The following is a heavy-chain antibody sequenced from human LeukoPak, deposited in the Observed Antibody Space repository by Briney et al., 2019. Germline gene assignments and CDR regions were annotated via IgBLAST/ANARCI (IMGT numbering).Heavy chain of an antibody. CDR2: ISGSGGST. Sequence: GGSLRLSCAASGFTFSSYAMGWVRQAPGKGLEWVSAISGSGGSTYYADSVKGRFTISRDNSKNTLYLQMNSLRAEDTAVYYCAKPSPEYYYDSSGYYDYWGQGTLVTVSS. V-gene: IGHV3-23*01. CDR1: GFTFSSYA. J-gene: IGHJ4*02. D-gene: IGHD3-22*01. CDR3: AKPSPEYYYDSSGYYDY.